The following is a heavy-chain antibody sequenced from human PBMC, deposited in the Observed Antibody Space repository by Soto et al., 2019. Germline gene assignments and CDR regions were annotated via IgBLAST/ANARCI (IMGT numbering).Heavy chain of an antibody. CDR3: AREGKVLWFGELLRTAFDI. Sequence: QVQLVQSGAEVKKPGASVKVSCKASGYTFTSYGIIWVRQAPGQGLEWMGWISAYNGNTNYAQKLQGRVTMTTDTSPSTAYMELRSLRSDDTAVYYCAREGKVLWFGELLRTAFDIWGQGTMVTVSS. J-gene: IGHJ3*02. V-gene: IGHV1-18*01. D-gene: IGHD3-10*01. CDR2: ISAYNGNT. CDR1: GYTFTSYG.